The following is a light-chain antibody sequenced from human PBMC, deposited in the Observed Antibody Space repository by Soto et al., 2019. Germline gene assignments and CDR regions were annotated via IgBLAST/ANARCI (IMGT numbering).Light chain of an antibody. J-gene: IGKJ1*01. CDR3: QQSYSRPPT. CDR1: QGISSY. CDR2: TAS. Sequence: DSQLTQSPSFLSASVGDRVTITCRASQGISSYLAWYQQKPGKAPKLLISTASTMQSGVPSRFSGSGSGTDFTLTISSLQSEDFAVYYCQQSYSRPPTFGQGTKVDIK. V-gene: IGKV1-9*01.